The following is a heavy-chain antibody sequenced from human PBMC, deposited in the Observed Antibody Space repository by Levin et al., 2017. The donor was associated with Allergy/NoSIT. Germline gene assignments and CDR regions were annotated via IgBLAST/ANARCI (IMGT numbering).Heavy chain of an antibody. CDR3: VRIFYHSGGSYYRHFDF. CDR2: STNKVKNFTT. D-gene: IGHD3-22*01. J-gene: IGHJ4*02. Sequence: PGGSLRLSCAASGFTFSDHHMDWVRQAPGKGLEWVGRSTNKVKNFTTEYAASVKGSFIISRDDSEKSLYLQMNSLKTEDTAVYYCVRIFYHSGGSYYRHFDFWGQGSLVTVSS. CDR1: GFTFSDHH. V-gene: IGHV3-72*01.